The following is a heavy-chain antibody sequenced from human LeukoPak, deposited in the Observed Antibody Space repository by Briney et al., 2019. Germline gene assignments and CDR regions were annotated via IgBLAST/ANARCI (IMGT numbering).Heavy chain of an antibody. D-gene: IGHD6-19*01. V-gene: IGHV3-30*02. CDR2: IRYDGSNK. J-gene: IGHJ4*02. CDR1: GFTFSSYG. Sequence: PGGSLRLSCAASGFTFSSYGMHWVRQAPGKGLEWVAFIRYDGSNKYYADSVKGRFTISRDNSKNTLYLQMNSLRAEDTAVYYCAPTARYGSGWWVYWGQGTLVTVSS. CDR3: APTARYGSGWWVY.